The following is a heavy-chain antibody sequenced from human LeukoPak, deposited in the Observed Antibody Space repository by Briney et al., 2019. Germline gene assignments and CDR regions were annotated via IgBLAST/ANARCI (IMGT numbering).Heavy chain of an antibody. J-gene: IGHJ4*02. CDR1: GFTFSGYS. CDR2: ISSSSSYI. D-gene: IGHD2-2*01. V-gene: IGHV3-21*01. CDR3: ATEDCSSTSCYDY. Sequence: GGSLRLSCAASGFTFSGYSMNWVRQAPGKGLEWVSSISSSSSYIYYADSVKGRFTISRDNAKNSLYLQMNSLRAEDTAVYYCATEDCSSTSCYDYWGQGTLVTVSS.